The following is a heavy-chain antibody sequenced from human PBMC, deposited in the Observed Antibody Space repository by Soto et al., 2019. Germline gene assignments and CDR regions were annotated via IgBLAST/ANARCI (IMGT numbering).Heavy chain of an antibody. CDR3: ARRLSSATARLAP. CDR1: GYTFTIYY. Sequence: GASVKVSCKASGYTFTIYYMHWVRQAPGQGLEWMGIINPSGGSTSYAQKFQSRVTMTRDTSTSIVYMELSSLRSEDTAVYYCARRLSSATARLAPWGQGTLVTVSS. D-gene: IGHD2-15*01. J-gene: IGHJ5*02. V-gene: IGHV1-46*03. CDR2: INPSGGST.